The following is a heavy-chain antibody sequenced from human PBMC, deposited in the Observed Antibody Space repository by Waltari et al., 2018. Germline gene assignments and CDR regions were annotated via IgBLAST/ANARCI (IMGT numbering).Heavy chain of an antibody. CDR3: ARDYQGLGY. CDR1: GFIFSNYR. Sequence: EVQLVESGGGLVQPGGSLRLSCTASGFIFSNYRMNWVRQGPGQGLVWGSHLHSYDRTNYADSVKGRFTISRDNGKNTLYLQMNSLSSEDTAVYYCARDYQGLGYWGQGTLVTVSS. J-gene: IGHJ4*02. D-gene: IGHD3-16*02. CDR2: LHSYDRT. V-gene: IGHV3-74*01.